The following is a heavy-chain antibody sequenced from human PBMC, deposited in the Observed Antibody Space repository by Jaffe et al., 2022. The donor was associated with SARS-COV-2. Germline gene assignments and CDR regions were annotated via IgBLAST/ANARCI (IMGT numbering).Heavy chain of an antibody. Sequence: EVQLLESGGGLVQPGGSLRLSCAASGFTFSSYAMSWVRQAPGKGLEWVSAISGSGGSTYYADSVKGRFTISRDNSKNTLYLQMNSLRAEDTAVYYCAKGPGYQLLYGEYFQHWGQGTLVTVSS. CDR3: AKGPGYQLLYGEYFQH. CDR2: ISGSGGST. V-gene: IGHV3-23*01. D-gene: IGHD2-2*02. J-gene: IGHJ1*01. CDR1: GFTFSSYA.